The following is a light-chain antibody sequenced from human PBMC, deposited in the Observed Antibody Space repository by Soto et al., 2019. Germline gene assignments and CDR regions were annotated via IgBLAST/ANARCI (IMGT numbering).Light chain of an antibody. J-gene: IGLJ1*01. CDR3: SSYAGHNNYV. CDR1: YSNIGANYD. CDR2: ANN. V-gene: IGLV1-40*01. Sequence: QSVLTQPPSVSGAPGQRVTFSCTGSYSNIGANYDVHWHQQLPGTAPKLLIYANNKRPSGVPDRFSGSKSGNTASLTVSGLQTEDEADYYCSSYAGHNNYVFATGTKLTVL.